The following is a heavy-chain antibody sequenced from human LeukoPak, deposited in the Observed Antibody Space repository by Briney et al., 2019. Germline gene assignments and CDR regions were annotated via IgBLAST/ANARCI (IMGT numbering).Heavy chain of an antibody. D-gene: IGHD3-10*01. J-gene: IGHJ5*02. V-gene: IGHV3-30*02. CDR2: IRSDGNNK. CDR3: AKDRYGSGSDTP. CDR1: AFTFSRHG. Sequence: PGGSLRLSCAASAFTFSRHGMHWVRQAPGKGLEWVALIRSDGNNKYYADSVKGRFTISRDNSKNTLSLQMNSLRTEDTAVYYCAKDRYGSGSDTPWGQGTLVTVSS.